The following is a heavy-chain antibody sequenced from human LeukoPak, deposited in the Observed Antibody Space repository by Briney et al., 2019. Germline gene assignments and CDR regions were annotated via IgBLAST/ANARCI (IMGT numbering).Heavy chain of an antibody. CDR3: ARAINPYSSSWYWAGYYYYYYMDV. CDR1: GYTFTSYD. J-gene: IGHJ6*03. V-gene: IGHV1-8*01. D-gene: IGHD6-13*01. Sequence: GASVKVSCKASGYTFTSYDINWVRQATGQGLEWMGWMNPNSGNTGYAQKFQGRVTMTRNTSISTAYMELSSLRSEDTAVYYCARAINPYSSSWYWAGYYYYYYMDVWGKGTTVTISS. CDR2: MNPNSGNT.